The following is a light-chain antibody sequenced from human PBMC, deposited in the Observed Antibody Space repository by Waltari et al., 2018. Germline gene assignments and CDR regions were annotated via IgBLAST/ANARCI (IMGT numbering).Light chain of an antibody. Sequence: EIVLTQSPGNLSLSPGERATLYCRASQFVSSSYLAWYQQNPGQAPRLLIYGASIRATGIPDRFSGSGSGTDFTLTISRLEPEDFAVYYCQQCGSSPWTFGQGTKVEIK. V-gene: IGKV3-20*01. CDR2: GAS. CDR1: QFVSSSY. J-gene: IGKJ1*01. CDR3: QQCGSSPWT.